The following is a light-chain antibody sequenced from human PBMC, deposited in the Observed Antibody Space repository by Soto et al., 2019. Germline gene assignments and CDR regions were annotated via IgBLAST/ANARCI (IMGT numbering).Light chain of an antibody. Sequence: QSALTQPASVSGSPGQSITISCTGTSSDVGGYNYVSWYQQHPGKAPKLMIYDVNNRPSGVSNRFSGSKSGNTASLTISGLQADDEADYYCISYTISSTLYAVFGVRTKLTVL. CDR3: ISYTISSTLYAV. V-gene: IGLV2-14*01. CDR2: DVN. CDR1: SSDVGGYNY. J-gene: IGLJ2*01.